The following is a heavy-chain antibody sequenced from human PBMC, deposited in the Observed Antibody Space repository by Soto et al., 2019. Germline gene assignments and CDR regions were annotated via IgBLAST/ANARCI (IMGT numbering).Heavy chain of an antibody. Sequence: QVQLVQSGAEVKRPGASVKVSCKASGYTFTNHGISWVRQAPGQGLEWLGWISGYNGNTKYAQRLQGRVTMTTDTSTTTAYMELRSLKSDDTAVYFCARGGYSSTWSNLLDRSGLDVWGQGTTVTVSS. CDR2: ISGYNGNT. CDR1: GYTFTNHG. J-gene: IGHJ6*02. V-gene: IGHV1-18*01. D-gene: IGHD6-13*01. CDR3: ARGGYSSTWSNLLDRSGLDV.